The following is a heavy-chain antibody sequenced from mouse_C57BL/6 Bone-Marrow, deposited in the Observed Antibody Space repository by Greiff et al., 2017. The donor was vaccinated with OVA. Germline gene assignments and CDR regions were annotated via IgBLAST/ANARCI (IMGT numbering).Heavy chain of an antibody. Sequence: QVQLQQPGAELVKPGASVKLSCKASGYTFTSYWMHWVKQRPGQGLEWIGMIHPNSGSTNYNEKFKSKATLTVDKSSSTAYMQLSSLTSEDSAVYYCARYYDYGAWFAYWGQGTLVTVSA. CDR1: GYTFTSYW. CDR3: ARYYDYGAWFAY. V-gene: IGHV1-64*01. J-gene: IGHJ3*01. D-gene: IGHD2-4*01. CDR2: IHPNSGST.